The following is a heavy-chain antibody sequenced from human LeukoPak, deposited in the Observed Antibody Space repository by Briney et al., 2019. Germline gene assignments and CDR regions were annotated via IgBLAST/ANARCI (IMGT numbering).Heavy chain of an antibody. V-gene: IGHV3-23*01. D-gene: IGHD3-10*02. CDR3: AKSLFDGDYFDY. Sequence: PGGSLRLSCAASGFTFSGYAMSWVRQASGKGLEWVSAISGSGGSTYYADSVKGRFTISRDNSKNTLYLQMNSLRAEDTAVYYCAKSLFDGDYFDYWGQGTLVTVSS. J-gene: IGHJ4*02. CDR2: ISGSGGST. CDR1: GFTFSGYA.